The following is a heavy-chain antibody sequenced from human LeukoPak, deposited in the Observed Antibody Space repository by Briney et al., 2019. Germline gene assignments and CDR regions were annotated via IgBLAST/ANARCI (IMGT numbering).Heavy chain of an antibody. CDR1: GFTFSSYA. CDR3: ARGHLPVVDGDSLSDAFDI. V-gene: IGHV3-13*01. CDR2: IGTTGDT. J-gene: IGHJ3*02. Sequence: GGSLRLSCAASGFTFSSYAMSWVRQAPGKGLEWVSGIGTTGDTYYPGSVKGRFSISRENAKNSLYLQINSLRVEDTAVYYCARGHLPVVDGDSLSDAFDIWGQGTMVTVSS. D-gene: IGHD2-15*01.